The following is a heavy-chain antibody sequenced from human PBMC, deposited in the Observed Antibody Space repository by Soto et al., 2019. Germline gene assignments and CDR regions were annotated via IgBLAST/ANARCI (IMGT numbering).Heavy chain of an antibody. J-gene: IGHJ5*01. CDR2: TYYRSNWYN. CDR1: GDSVSTNSAT. Sequence: QVQLQQSGPGLVKPSQTLSLTSAISGDSVSTNSATWDWLRQSPSRGLEWLGRTYYRSNWYNDYAVSVRGRITINPDPSNNKLSLQLNSVTPDDRAVYYCARLIGTSLLDSGGQGTLVPASS. V-gene: IGHV6-1*01. CDR3: ARLIGTSLLDS. D-gene: IGHD2-8*01.